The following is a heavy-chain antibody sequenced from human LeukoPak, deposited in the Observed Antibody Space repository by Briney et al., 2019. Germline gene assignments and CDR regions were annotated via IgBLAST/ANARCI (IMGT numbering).Heavy chain of an antibody. Sequence: GGSLRLSCAASGFTVSSNYMSWVRQAPGKGLAWVSVIYSGGNTYYADSVMGRFTISRDNSKNTLYLQMTSLRAEDTAVYYCARADYYDSSGYNDYWGQGTLVTVSS. D-gene: IGHD3-22*01. CDR2: IYSGGNT. J-gene: IGHJ4*02. V-gene: IGHV3-53*01. CDR3: ARADYYDSSGYNDY. CDR1: GFTVSSNY.